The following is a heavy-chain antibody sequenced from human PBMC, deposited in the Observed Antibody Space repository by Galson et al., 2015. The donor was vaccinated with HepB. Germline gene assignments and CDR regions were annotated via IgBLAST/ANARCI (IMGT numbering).Heavy chain of an antibody. J-gene: IGHJ5*02. V-gene: IGHV1-69*04. CDR1: GGTFSSYT. CDR2: IIPILGIA. Sequence: SVKVSCKASGGTFSSYTISWVRQAPGQGLEWMGRIIPILGIANYAQKFQGRVTITADKSTSTAYMELSSLRSEDTAVYYCARDTPVVITAGWFDPWGQGTLVTVSS. CDR3: ARDTPVVITAGWFDP. D-gene: IGHD3-22*01.